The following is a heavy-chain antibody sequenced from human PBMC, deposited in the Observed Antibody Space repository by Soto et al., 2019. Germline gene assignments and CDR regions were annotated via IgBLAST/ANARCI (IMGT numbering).Heavy chain of an antibody. J-gene: IGHJ6*02. D-gene: IGHD6-6*01. CDR2: ISWNSGSI. CDR3: AKDISAARGVHVMDV. CDR1: GFTFDDYA. Sequence: EVQLVESGGGLVQPGRSLRLSCAASGFTFDDYAMHWVRQAPGKGLEWVSGISWNSGSIGYADSVKGRFTISRDNAKNSLYLQMNSLRAEDTALYYCAKDISAARGVHVMDVWGQGTTVTVSS. V-gene: IGHV3-9*01.